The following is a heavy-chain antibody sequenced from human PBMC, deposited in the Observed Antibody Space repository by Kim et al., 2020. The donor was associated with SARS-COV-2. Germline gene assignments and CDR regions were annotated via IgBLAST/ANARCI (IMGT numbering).Heavy chain of an antibody. CDR3: AREGYSGYGAADY. J-gene: IGHJ4*02. D-gene: IGHD5-12*01. V-gene: IGHV3-30*01. Sequence: YADSVKGRFTISRDNSKNTLYLQMNSLRAEDTAVYYCAREGYSGYGAADYWGQGTLVTVSS.